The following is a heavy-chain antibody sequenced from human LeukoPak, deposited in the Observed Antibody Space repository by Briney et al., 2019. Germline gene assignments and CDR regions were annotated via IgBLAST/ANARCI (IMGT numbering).Heavy chain of an antibody. Sequence: SVKVSCKASGYTFTGYYMHWVRQAPGQGLEWMGGIIPIFGTANYAQKFQGRVTITADESTSTAYMELSSLRSEDTAVYYCARNIVVVPAAIRYYYYYYMDVWGKGTTVTVSS. J-gene: IGHJ6*03. CDR2: IIPIFGTA. V-gene: IGHV1-69*13. CDR3: ARNIVVVPAAIRYYYYYYMDV. CDR1: GYTFTGYY. D-gene: IGHD2-2*01.